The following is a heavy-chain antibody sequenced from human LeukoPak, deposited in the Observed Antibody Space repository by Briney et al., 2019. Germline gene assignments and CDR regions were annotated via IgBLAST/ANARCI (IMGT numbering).Heavy chain of an antibody. V-gene: IGHV4-34*01. J-gene: IGHJ5*02. CDR3: ARHRTPLLWFGDHWFDP. D-gene: IGHD3-10*01. Sequence: SSETLSLTCAVYGGSFSGYYWSWIRQPPGKGLEWIGEINHSGSTNYNPSLKSRVTISVDTSKNQFSLKLSSVTAADTAVYYCARHRTPLLWFGDHWFDPWGQGTLVTVSS. CDR2: INHSGST. CDR1: GGSFSGYY.